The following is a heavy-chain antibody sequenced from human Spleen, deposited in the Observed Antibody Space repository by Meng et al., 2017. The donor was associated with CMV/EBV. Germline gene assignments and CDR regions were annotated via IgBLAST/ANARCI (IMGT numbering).Heavy chain of an antibody. CDR2: INSSSGYV. D-gene: IGHD4-17*01. J-gene: IGHJ4*02. V-gene: IGHV3-21*01. CDR1: GFTFSSYG. Sequence: ASGFTFSSYGMNWVRQAPGKGLEWVSSINSSSGYVYYADSLKGRFNISRDNAKKSLYLQMNNLRAEDTAVYYCARDRGLRETEDFDYWGQGTLVTVSS. CDR3: ARDRGLRETEDFDY.